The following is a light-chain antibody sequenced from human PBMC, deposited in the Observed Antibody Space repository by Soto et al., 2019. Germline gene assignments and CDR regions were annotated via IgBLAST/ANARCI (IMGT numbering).Light chain of an antibody. CDR2: GNS. CDR3: QSYDSSVSGYV. V-gene: IGLV1-40*01. Sequence: QSVLTQPPSVSGAPGQRVTISCTGSSSNIGAGYDVRWYQQLPGTAPKLLIYGNSNRPSGVPDRFSGSKSGTSASLAITGLQAEDEADYYCQSYDSSVSGYVFGTGSKVTV. CDR1: SSNIGAGYD. J-gene: IGLJ1*01.